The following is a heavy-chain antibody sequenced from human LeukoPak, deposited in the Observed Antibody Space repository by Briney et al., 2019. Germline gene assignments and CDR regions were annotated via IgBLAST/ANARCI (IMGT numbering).Heavy chain of an antibody. D-gene: IGHD3-10*01. Sequence: SVKVSCKASGGTFSSYAISWVRQAPGQGLEWMGRIIPIFGTANYAQKFQGGVTITTDESTSTAYMELSSLRSEDTAVYYCARDKFKGREGVLWFGEFPPNWFDPWGQGTLVTVSS. CDR3: ARDKFKGREGVLWFGEFPPNWFDP. J-gene: IGHJ5*02. CDR1: GGTFSSYA. CDR2: IIPIFGTA. V-gene: IGHV1-69*05.